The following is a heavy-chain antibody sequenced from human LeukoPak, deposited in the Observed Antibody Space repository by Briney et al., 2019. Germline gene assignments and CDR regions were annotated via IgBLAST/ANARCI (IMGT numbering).Heavy chain of an antibody. CDR1: GSTFSSYN. J-gene: IGHJ4*02. Sequence: GGSLRLSCAASGSTFSSYNMNWVRQAPGKGLEWVSYISSSSTTIYYADSMKGRFTISRDNAKNSLYLQMNSLRDEDTAVYYCARASLFDYWGQGTLVTVSS. CDR3: ARASLFDY. CDR2: ISSSSTTI. V-gene: IGHV3-48*02.